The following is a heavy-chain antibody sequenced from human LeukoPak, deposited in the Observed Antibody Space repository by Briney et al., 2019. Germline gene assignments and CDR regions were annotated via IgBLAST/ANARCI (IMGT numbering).Heavy chain of an antibody. J-gene: IGHJ4*02. Sequence: ASVKVSCKASGYTFTSYDINWLRQATGQGLEWMGWMNPNSGNKGYAQKYQGRVTMTRNTSLSTAYMELSSLRSEDTAVYYCARESVYGSGSYGYWGQGTLVTVSS. V-gene: IGHV1-8*01. CDR1: GYTFTSYD. CDR2: MNPNSGNK. CDR3: ARESVYGSGSYGY. D-gene: IGHD3-10*01.